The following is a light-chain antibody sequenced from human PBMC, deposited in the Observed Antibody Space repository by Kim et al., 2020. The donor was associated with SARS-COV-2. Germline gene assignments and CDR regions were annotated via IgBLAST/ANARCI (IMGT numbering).Light chain of an antibody. V-gene: IGKV3-15*01. CDR1: QGIKDN. CDR2: GAF. Sequence: APGERATVSCSASQGIKDNLAGYQQKPGQAPRLLIYGAFIRATGIPARFSGSGSGADFTLTISSLQSEDFAVYYCQQYDSWLPLTFGGGTKVDIK. J-gene: IGKJ4*01. CDR3: QQYDSWLPLT.